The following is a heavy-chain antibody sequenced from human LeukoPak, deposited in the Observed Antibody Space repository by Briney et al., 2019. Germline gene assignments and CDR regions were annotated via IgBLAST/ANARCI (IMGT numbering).Heavy chain of an antibody. CDR1: GYTFTGYY. CDR2: INPNSGGT. D-gene: IGHD3-22*01. V-gene: IGHV1-2*02. CDR3: ASLYDSSDHFDY. J-gene: IGHJ4*02. Sequence: ASVKVSCKASGYTFTGYYMHWVRQAPGQGLEWMGWINPNSGGTNYAQKFQGRVTMTRDTSISTAHMELSRLRSDDTAVYYCASLYDSSDHFDYWGQGTLVTVSS.